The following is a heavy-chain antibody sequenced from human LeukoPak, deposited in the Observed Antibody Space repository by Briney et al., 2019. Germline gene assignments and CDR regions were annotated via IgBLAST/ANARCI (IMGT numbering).Heavy chain of an antibody. J-gene: IGHJ4*02. V-gene: IGHV3-43*02. Sequence: GGSLRLSCAASGFTFDDYAMQWVRQAPGKGLEWVSLISGDGGSTYYADSVKGRFTISRDNSKNSLYLQMNSLRTEDTALYYCATSLLWFDYFDYWGQGTLVTVSS. CDR1: GFTFDDYA. D-gene: IGHD3-10*01. CDR3: ATSLLWFDYFDY. CDR2: ISGDGGST.